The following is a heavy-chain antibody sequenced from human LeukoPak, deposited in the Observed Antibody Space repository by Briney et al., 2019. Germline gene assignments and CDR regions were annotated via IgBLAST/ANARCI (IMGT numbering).Heavy chain of an antibody. J-gene: IGHJ4*02. CDR2: IYYSGST. CDR1: GGSISSYY. V-gene: IGHV4-59*01. Sequence: SETLSLTCTVSGGSISSYYWSWLRQPPGKGLVWIGYIYYSGSTNYNPSLKSRVTISVDTSKNQFSLKLSSVTAADTAVYYCAREAAVAGSFDYWGQGTLVTVSS. CDR3: AREAAVAGSFDY. D-gene: IGHD6-19*01.